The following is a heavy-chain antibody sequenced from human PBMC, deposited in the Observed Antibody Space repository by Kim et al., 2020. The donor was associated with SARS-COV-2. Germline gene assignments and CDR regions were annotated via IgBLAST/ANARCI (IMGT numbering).Heavy chain of an antibody. CDR1: GYTFTSYD. CDR2: MNPNSGNT. Sequence: ASVKVSCKASGYTFTSYDINWVRQATGQGLEWMGWMNPNSGNTGYAQKFQGRVTMTRNTSISTAYMELSSLRSGDTAVYYCAGFFDYSNGEGYYMDVWGKGTTVTVSS. CDR3: AGFFDYSNGEGYYMDV. J-gene: IGHJ6*03. V-gene: IGHV1-8*01. D-gene: IGHD4-4*01.